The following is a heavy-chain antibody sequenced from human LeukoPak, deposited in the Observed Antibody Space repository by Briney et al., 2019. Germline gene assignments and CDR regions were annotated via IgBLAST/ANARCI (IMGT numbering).Heavy chain of an antibody. CDR1: AGSISSSSYY. Sequence: PSETLSLTCTVSAGSISSSSYYWGWIRQPPGKGLEWIGSIYYSGSTYYNPSLESRVTISVDTSKNQFSLKLSSVTAADTAVYYCARRYPPTTLDSSGWNYYYYYMDVWGKGTTVTVSS. CDR3: ARRYPPTTLDSSGWNYYYYYMDV. CDR2: IYYSGST. J-gene: IGHJ6*03. D-gene: IGHD6-19*01. V-gene: IGHV4-39*01.